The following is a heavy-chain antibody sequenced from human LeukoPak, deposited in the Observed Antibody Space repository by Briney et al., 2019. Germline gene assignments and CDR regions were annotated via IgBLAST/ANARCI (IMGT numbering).Heavy chain of an antibody. CDR1: GFTFSYYG. CDR2: ISDDGSNE. CDR3: TKDLWFGEFLHY. D-gene: IGHD3-10*01. J-gene: IGHJ4*02. Sequence: GGSLRLSCAASGFTFSYYGMHWVRQAPGKGLEWVAAISDDGSNEYYADSVKGRFTISRDNSKNTLYLQMNSLRAEDTAVYYCTKDLWFGEFLHYWGQGTLVTVSS. V-gene: IGHV3-30*18.